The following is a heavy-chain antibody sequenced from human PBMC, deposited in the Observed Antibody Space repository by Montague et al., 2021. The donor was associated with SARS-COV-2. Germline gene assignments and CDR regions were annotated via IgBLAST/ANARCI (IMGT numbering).Heavy chain of an antibody. J-gene: IGHJ6*02. V-gene: IGHV6-1*01. D-gene: IGHD1-1*01. CDR1: GDSVTRTSDS. Sequence: CAISGDSVTRTSDSWTYLRNSPPNCLEWKRTKYYCSMWYNDYAVSVRGRVTINPDTSKNQFSLQLNSVTPEDTAIYYCTSGREGNYNVMDVWGQGTTVTVSS. CDR3: TSGREGNYNVMDV. CDR2: KYYCSMWYN.